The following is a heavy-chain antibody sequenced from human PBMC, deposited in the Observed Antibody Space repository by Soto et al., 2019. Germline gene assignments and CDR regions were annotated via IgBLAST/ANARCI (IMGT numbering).Heavy chain of an antibody. V-gene: IGHV3-48*02. CDR2: IGTGTTCT. J-gene: IGHJ4*02. CDR1: GFSFSSSN. Sequence: EVQLVESGGDLVQPGGSLRLSCAASGFSFSSSNMNWVRQAPGRGLEWVSYIGTGTTCTYYADSVKGRFTISRDNARNSLYLQLNSLTEEDTALYYCARHSEYCSNGVCFGYFDYWGQGTLVTVSS. CDR3: ARHSEYCSNGVCFGYFDY. D-gene: IGHD2-8*01.